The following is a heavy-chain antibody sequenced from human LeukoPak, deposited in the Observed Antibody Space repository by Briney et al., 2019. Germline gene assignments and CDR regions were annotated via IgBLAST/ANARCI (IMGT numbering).Heavy chain of an antibody. J-gene: IGHJ4*02. D-gene: IGHD3-9*01. V-gene: IGHV1-69*01. CDR3: ASNSVLRYFDWLFFFDY. CDR1: GGTFSSYA. Sequence: SVKVSCKASGGTFSSYAISWVRQAPGQGLEWMGGIIPIFGTANYAQKFQGRVTITADEPTSTAYMELSSLRSEDTAVYYCASNSVLRYFDWLFFFDYWGQGTLVTVSS. CDR2: IIPIFGTA.